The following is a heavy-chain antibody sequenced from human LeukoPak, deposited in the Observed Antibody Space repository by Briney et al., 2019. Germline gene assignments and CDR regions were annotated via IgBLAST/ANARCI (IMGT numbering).Heavy chain of an antibody. CDR3: ARTGSYDSNGLDS. CDR1: GGPISSYY. J-gene: IGHJ4*02. CDR2: IYYSGST. D-gene: IGHD3-22*01. V-gene: IGHV4-59*08. Sequence: PSETLSLTCTVSGGPISSYYWTWIRQPPGKGLEWIGYIYYSGSTNYNPSLKSRVTMSVDTSKNQFSLRLSSVTAADTAVYYRARTGSYDSNGLDSWGQGTLVTVSS.